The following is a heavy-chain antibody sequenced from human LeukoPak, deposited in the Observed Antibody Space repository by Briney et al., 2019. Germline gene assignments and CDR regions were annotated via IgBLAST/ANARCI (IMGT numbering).Heavy chain of an antibody. CDR3: ARGIGRVATITKYYFDY. Sequence: ALVKVSCKASGYTFTSYDINWVRQATGQGLEWMGWMNPNSGNTGYAQKFQGRVTITRNTSISTAYMELSSLRSEDTAVYYCARGIGRVATITKYYFDYWGQGTLVTVSS. V-gene: IGHV1-8*03. CDR1: GYTFTSYD. D-gene: IGHD5-12*01. CDR2: MNPNSGNT. J-gene: IGHJ4*02.